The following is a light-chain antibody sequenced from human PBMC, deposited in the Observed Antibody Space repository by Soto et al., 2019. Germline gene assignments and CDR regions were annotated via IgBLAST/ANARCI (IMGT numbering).Light chain of an antibody. CDR3: QEYNNWPPMNT. CDR2: GAS. Sequence: EIVMTQSPATLSASPGERATPSCTASQSVSSNLAWYQQKPGQAPRLLIYGASTRATGIPARFSGSGSGTEFTLTISSLESEDFAVYYCQEYNNWPPMNTFGQGAKLEIK. CDR1: QSVSSN. V-gene: IGKV3-15*01. J-gene: IGKJ2*01.